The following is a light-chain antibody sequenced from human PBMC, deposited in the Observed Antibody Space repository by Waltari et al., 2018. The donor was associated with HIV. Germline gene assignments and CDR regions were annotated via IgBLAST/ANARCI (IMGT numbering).Light chain of an antibody. CDR3: SSYAGSNNYV. CDR1: SSDVGGYNY. J-gene: IGLJ1*01. CDR2: EVS. Sequence: QSALTQPPSASGSPGQSVTISCTGTSSDVGGYNYVSWYQQLPGKAPKLMIYEVSKRPSGVPDRFSGSKSGNTASLTVSGLQAEDDADYFCSSYAGSNNYVFGTGTKVTVL. V-gene: IGLV2-8*01.